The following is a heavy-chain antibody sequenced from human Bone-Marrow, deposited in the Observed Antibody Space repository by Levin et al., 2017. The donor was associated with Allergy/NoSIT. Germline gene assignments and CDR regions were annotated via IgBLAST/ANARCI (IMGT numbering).Heavy chain of an antibody. V-gene: IGHV3-23*01. CDR1: GFPFRSYA. CDR3: AKEGLAVAGYYFDS. D-gene: IGHD6-19*01. CDR2: ISGSGTIT. Sequence: LSLPCAASGFPFRSYAMSWVRQAPGKGLEWVSSISGSGTITHYAESVKGRFTISRDISKNMLHLQMNSLRAEDTAIYFCAKEGLAVAGYYFDSWGQGTLVTVSS. J-gene: IGHJ4*02.